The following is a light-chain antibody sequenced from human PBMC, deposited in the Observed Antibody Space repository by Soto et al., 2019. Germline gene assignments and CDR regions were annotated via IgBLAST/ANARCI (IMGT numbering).Light chain of an antibody. J-gene: IGKJ5*01. Sequence: EIVLTRSPATLSLSPGERATLSCRASQSVSSNYLAWYQQKPGQAPRLLIYGTSSRTTGIPDRFSGSGSGTDFTLTISRLEPEDFAVYYCQHYGASPKYTFGQGTRLEIK. CDR2: GTS. V-gene: IGKV3-20*01. CDR1: QSVSSNY. CDR3: QHYGASPKYT.